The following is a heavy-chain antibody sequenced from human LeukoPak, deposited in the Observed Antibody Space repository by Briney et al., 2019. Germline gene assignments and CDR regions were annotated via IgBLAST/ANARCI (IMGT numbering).Heavy chain of an antibody. CDR1: GFTFSSYW. CDR2: INSDGSST. D-gene: IGHD5-12*01. CDR3: ARVGQAGYVGYPLDY. Sequence: GGSLRLSCAASGFTFSSYWMHWVRQAPGRGLMWVSRINSDGSSTSYADSVKGRFTISRDNAKNTLYLQMNSLRAEDTAVFYCARVGQAGYVGYPLDYRGQGTLVTVSS. V-gene: IGHV3-74*01. J-gene: IGHJ4*02.